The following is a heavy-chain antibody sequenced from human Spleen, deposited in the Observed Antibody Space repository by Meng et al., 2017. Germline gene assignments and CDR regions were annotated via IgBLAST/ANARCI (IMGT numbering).Heavy chain of an antibody. CDR2: INPNSGGA. D-gene: IGHD2-15*01. CDR3: ARVALVADTDVDYVQH. V-gene: IGHV1-2*06. Sequence: ASVKVSCKASGYTLTDYYIHWVRQAPGQGLEWMGRINPNSGGANYAQKFQGRITMTRDTSISTVYMELSRLRSDDTAVFYCARVALVADTDVDYVQHWGQGTLVTVSS. CDR1: GYTLTDYY. J-gene: IGHJ1*01.